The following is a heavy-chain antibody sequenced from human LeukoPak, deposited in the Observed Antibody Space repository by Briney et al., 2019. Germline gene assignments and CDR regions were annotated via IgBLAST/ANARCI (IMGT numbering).Heavy chain of an antibody. CDR2: IYTSGSP. Sequence: SETLSLTCTVSGGSISSYYWSWIRQPAGKGREWIGRIYTSGSPNYNPSLKSRVSISVDTSKNQFSLKLSSVTAADTAVYYCARAQIKAGYFAYWGQGTLVTVSS. CDR3: ARAQIKAGYFAY. D-gene: IGHD3-10*01. J-gene: IGHJ4*02. V-gene: IGHV4-4*07. CDR1: GGSISSYY.